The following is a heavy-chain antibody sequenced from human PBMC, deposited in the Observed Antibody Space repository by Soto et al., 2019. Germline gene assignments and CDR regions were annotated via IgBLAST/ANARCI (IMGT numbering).Heavy chain of an antibody. J-gene: IGHJ6*02. CDR1: GGSISSSSYY. CDR3: AREDYGIVGATTHYYYYYGMDV. Sequence: SETLSLTCTVSGGSISSSSYYWGWIRQPPGKGLEWVGSIYYSGSTYYNPSLKSRVTISVDTSKNQFSLKLSSVTAADTAVYYCAREDYGIVGATTHYYYYYGMDVWGQGTTVTVSS. D-gene: IGHD1-26*01. CDR2: IYYSGST. V-gene: IGHV4-39*01.